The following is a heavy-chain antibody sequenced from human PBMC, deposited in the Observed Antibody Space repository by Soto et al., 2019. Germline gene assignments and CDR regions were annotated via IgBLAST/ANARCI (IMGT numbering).Heavy chain of an antibody. J-gene: IGHJ6*02. V-gene: IGHV3-7*01. CDR2: IKQDGSEK. Sequence: GGSLRLSCAASGFTFSNYWMSWVRQAPGKGLEWVANIKQDGSEKYYVDSVKGRFTISRENAKNSPYLQMNSLRAEDTAVYYCERDEGYSDFGSGRGNYYYGMDVWGQGTTVIVSS. CDR3: ERDEGYSDFGSGRGNYYYGMDV. D-gene: IGHD3-3*01. CDR1: GFTFSNYW.